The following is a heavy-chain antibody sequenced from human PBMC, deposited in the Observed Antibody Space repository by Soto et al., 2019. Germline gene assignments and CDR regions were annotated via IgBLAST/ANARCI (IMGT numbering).Heavy chain of an antibody. CDR2: IYYSGST. CDR3: AREGDDATVTNY. Sequence: QVQLQESGPGLVKPSQTLSLTCTVSGGSISSGGYYWSWIRQHPGKGLEWIGYIYYSGSTYYNPSLKSRXXIXVXXSKNQFFLELSSVTAADTAVYYCAREGDDATVTNYWGQGTLVTVSS. J-gene: IGHJ4*02. CDR1: GGSISSGGYY. V-gene: IGHV4-31*03. D-gene: IGHD4-17*01.